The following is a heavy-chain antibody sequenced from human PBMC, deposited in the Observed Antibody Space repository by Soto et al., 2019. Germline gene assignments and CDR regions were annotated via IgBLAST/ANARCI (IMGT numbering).Heavy chain of an antibody. J-gene: IGHJ4*02. CDR3: ARDSRDYFDY. Sequence: QVQLQESGPGLVKPSETLSLTRTVSGGSVSSGSYYWSWIRQPPGKGLEWIGYIYYSGSTNYNPSLKSRVTISVDTSKNQFSLKLSSVTAADTAVYYCARDSRDYFDYWGQGTLVTVSS. CDR1: GGSVSSGSYY. V-gene: IGHV4-61*01. CDR2: IYYSGST.